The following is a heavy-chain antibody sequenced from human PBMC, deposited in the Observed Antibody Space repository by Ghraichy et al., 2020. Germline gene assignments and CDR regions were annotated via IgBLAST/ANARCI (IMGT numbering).Heavy chain of an antibody. CDR1: GGSISSSSYY. CDR3: ARHRSGSYYYPFDY. Sequence: SETLSLTCTVSGGSISSSSYYWGWIRQPPGKGLEWIGSIYYSGSTYYNPSLKSRVTLSVDTSQNQFSLKLSAVTAADTAVYYCARHRSGSYYYPFDYWGQGTLVTVSS. V-gene: IGHV4-39*01. J-gene: IGHJ4*02. D-gene: IGHD3-10*01. CDR2: IYYSGST.